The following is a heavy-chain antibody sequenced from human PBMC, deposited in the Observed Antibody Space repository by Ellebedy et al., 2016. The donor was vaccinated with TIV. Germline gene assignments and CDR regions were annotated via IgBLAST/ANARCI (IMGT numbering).Heavy chain of an antibody. J-gene: IGHJ4*02. D-gene: IGHD1-1*01. V-gene: IGHV4-30-4*01. CDR3: ARVPATWKYYLDY. CDR2: IYYTGST. Sequence: MPSETLSLTCIVSGGSISSGDYYWSWIRQSTGKGLEWIGYIYYTGSTYYNPSLKSRVTISPDTSKNQFSLKMSSVTAADTAVYYCARVPATWKYYLDYWGPGTLVTVSS. CDR1: GGSISSGDYY.